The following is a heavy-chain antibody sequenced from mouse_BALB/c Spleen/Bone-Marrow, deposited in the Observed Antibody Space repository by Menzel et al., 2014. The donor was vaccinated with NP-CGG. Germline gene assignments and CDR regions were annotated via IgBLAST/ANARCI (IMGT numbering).Heavy chain of an antibody. Sequence: EVQLQQSGAELVKPGASVKLPCTASGFNIKDTYMHWVKQRPEQGLEWIGRIDPANGNTKYDPKFQGKATITADTSSNTAYLQLSSLTSEDTAVYYCARTAPENFDYWGQGTTLTVSS. V-gene: IGHV14-3*02. CDR2: IDPANGNT. CDR3: ARTAPENFDY. CDR1: GFNIKDTY. J-gene: IGHJ2*01. D-gene: IGHD1-2*01.